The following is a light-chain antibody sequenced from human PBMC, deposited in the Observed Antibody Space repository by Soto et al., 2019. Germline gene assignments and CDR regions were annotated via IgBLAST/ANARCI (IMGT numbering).Light chain of an antibody. CDR3: CSYAGTYTTL. V-gene: IGLV2-11*01. CDR2: DVS. CDR1: SSDVGGYNY. Sequence: QSALTQPRSVSGSPGQSVTISCTGTSSDVGGYNYVSWYQHNPGKAPKLMIFDVSARPSGVPDRFSGSKSANTASLTISGLQAEDEADYYCCSYAGTYTTLFGGGTQLTVL. J-gene: IGLJ2*01.